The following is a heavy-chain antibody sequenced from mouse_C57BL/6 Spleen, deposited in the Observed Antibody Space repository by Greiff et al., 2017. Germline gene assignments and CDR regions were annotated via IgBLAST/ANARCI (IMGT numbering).Heavy chain of an antibody. Sequence: EVQLQESGAELVRPGASVKFSCTASGSNIKDDYMHWVKQRPEQGLEWIGRIDPENGDTEYASKFQGTATITADTSSTTAYLQLSSLTSEDAAVYYCTTDGSSYRYAMDYWGQGTSVTVSS. D-gene: IGHD1-1*01. CDR2: IDPENGDT. CDR1: GSNIKDDY. CDR3: TTDGSSYRYAMDY. V-gene: IGHV14-4*01. J-gene: IGHJ4*01.